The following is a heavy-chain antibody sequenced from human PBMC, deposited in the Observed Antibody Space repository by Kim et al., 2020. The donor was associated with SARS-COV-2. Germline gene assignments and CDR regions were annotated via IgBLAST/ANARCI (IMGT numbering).Heavy chain of an antibody. CDR1: GYTFTGYY. V-gene: IGHV1-2*02. Sequence: ASVKVSCKASGYTFTGYYMHWVRQAPGQGLEWMGWINPNSGGTNYAQKFQGRVTMTRDTSISTAYMELSRLRSDDTAVYYCARAASGDSGSYGTWDYWGQGTLVTVSS. CDR2: INPNSGGT. CDR3: ARAASGDSGSYGTWDY. D-gene: IGHD1-26*01. J-gene: IGHJ4*02.